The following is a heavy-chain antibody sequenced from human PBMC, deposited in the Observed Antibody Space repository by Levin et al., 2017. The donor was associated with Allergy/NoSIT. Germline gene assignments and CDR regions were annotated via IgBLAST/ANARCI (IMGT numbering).Heavy chain of an antibody. CDR1: GFTFSTSW. CDR3: ARGHSGFAY. CDR2: IKEDGSVR. Sequence: GASVKVSCAASGFTFSTSWMNWVRQTPGKGLEWVANIKEDGSVRYYVDSVKGRFTISRDSAKTSLYLQMNSLRAEDTAAYYCARGHSGFAYWGQGTLVTVSS. D-gene: IGHD5-12*01. J-gene: IGHJ4*02. V-gene: IGHV3-7*01.